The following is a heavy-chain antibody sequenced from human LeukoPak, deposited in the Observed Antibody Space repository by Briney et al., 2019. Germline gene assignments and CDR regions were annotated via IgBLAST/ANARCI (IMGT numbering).Heavy chain of an antibody. CDR3: ARDLYHENYYYHYMDV. CDR2: ISSSGSTI. Sequence: WGSLRLSCAASGFTFSDYYMSWIRQAPGKGLEWVSYISSSGSTIYYADSVKGRFTISRDNAKNSLYLQMNSLRAEDTAVYYCARDLYHENYYYHYMDVWGKGTTVTVSS. V-gene: IGHV3-11*01. D-gene: IGHD2-2*01. CDR1: GFTFSDYY. J-gene: IGHJ6*03.